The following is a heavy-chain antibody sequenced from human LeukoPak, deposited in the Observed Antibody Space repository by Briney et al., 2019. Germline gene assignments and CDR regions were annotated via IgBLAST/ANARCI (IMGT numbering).Heavy chain of an antibody. D-gene: IGHD3-9*01. Sequence: SETLSLTCPVSGASISSGDYYWTWIRQPPGKGLEWIGYIYYSGSTYYHPSLRSRVTISVETSKNQFTLKLSSVTAADTAVYYCARSYDFLTAFVPHRRPFDYWGQGTLVSVSS. V-gene: IGHV4-30-4*01. CDR1: GASISSGDYY. J-gene: IGHJ4*02. CDR2: IYYSGST. CDR3: ARSYDFLTAFVPHRRPFDY.